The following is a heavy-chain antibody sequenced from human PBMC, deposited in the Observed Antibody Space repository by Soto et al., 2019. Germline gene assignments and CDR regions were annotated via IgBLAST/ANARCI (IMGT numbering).Heavy chain of an antibody. CDR2: VSYDGSNK. CDR1: GFTFSSYA. D-gene: IGHD6-13*01. V-gene: IGHV3-30-3*01. CDR3: ARAIAEAGSGWYYFDY. J-gene: IGHJ4*02. Sequence: GGSLRLSCAASGFTFSSYAMHWVRQAPGKGLEWVAVVSYDGSNKYYADSVKGRFTISRDNSKNTLYLQMNSLRAEDTAVYYCARAIAEAGSGWYYFDYWGQGTLVTVSS.